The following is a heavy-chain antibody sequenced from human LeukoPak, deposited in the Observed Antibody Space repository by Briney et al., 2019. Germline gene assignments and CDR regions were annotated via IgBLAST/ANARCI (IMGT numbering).Heavy chain of an antibody. CDR3: ARGGARYLDS. Sequence: GGSLRLSCAASGFTFSSYEMNWVRQAPGKGLEWVSYISSSGSTIYYADSVKGRFTISRDNAKNSLCLQMSSLRVEDTAVYYCARGGARYLDSWGQGILVTVSS. CDR1: GFTFSSYE. CDR2: ISSSGSTI. J-gene: IGHJ4*02. D-gene: IGHD3-9*01. V-gene: IGHV3-48*03.